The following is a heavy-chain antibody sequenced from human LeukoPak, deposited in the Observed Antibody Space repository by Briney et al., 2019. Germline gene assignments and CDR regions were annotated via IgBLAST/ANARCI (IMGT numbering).Heavy chain of an antibody. D-gene: IGHD3/OR15-3a*01. J-gene: IGHJ6*02. CDR1: GFTFSSYW. CDR2: IKQDGSEK. Sequence: GGSLRLSCAASGFTFSSYWVSWVRQAPGKGLEWVANIKQDGSEKYYVDSVKGRFTISRDNAKNSLYLQMNSLRAEDTAVYYCASWTPLHYGMDVWGQGTTVTVSS. V-gene: IGHV3-7*03. CDR3: ASWTPLHYGMDV.